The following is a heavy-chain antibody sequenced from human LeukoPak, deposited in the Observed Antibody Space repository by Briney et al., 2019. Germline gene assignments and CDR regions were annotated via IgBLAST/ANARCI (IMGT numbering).Heavy chain of an antibody. CDR1: GGSISSSSYY. V-gene: IGHV4-39*07. CDR3: ATPGNREFDY. J-gene: IGHJ4*02. Sequence: PSETLSLTCTVSGGSISSSSYYWGWIRQPPGKGLEWIGSIYYSGSTYYNPSLKSRVTISVDTSKNQFSLKLSSVTAADTAVYYCATPGNREFDYWGQGTLVTVSS. CDR2: IYYSGST. D-gene: IGHD1-14*01.